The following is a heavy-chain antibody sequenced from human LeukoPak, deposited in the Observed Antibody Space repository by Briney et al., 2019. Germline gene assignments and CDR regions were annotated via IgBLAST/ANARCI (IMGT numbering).Heavy chain of an antibody. D-gene: IGHD3-10*01. Sequence: GGSLKISCRGSGYSFTSYWIGWVRQIPGKGLKWMRIISPGDSDTRYSPSFQGQVTISADKSISTAYLQWSSLRASDTAMYYCSRHRITMVRGVNFMDVWGKGTTVTTSS. CDR1: GYSFTSYW. V-gene: IGHV5-51*01. CDR2: ISPGDSDT. CDR3: SRHRITMVRGVNFMDV. J-gene: IGHJ6*03.